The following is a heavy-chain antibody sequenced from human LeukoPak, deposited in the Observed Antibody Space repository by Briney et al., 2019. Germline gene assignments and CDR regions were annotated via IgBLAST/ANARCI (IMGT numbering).Heavy chain of an antibody. V-gene: IGHV1-69*04. J-gene: IGHJ3*02. CDR3: AREAPSAVGATVAFDI. Sequence: GASVKVSCKASGCTFSSYAISWVRQAPGQGLEWMGRIIPILGIANYAQKFQGRVTITADKSTSTAYMELSSLRSEDTAVYYCAREAPSAVGATVAFDIWGQGTMVTVSS. CDR1: GCTFSSYA. D-gene: IGHD1-26*01. CDR2: IIPILGIA.